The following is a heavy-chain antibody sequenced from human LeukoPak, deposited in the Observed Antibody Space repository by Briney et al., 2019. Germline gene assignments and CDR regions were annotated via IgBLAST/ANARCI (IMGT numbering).Heavy chain of an antibody. J-gene: IGHJ4*02. V-gene: IGHV1-24*01. D-gene: IGHD3-22*01. Sequence: ASVKVSCKVSGYTLTELSMHWVRQAPGKGLEWMGGFDLEDGETIYAQKFQGRVTMTEDPSTDTAYMELSSLRSEDTAAYYCATNSGGSSGYYYYWGQGTLVTVSS. CDR1: GYTLTELS. CDR3: ATNSGGSSGYYYY. CDR2: FDLEDGET.